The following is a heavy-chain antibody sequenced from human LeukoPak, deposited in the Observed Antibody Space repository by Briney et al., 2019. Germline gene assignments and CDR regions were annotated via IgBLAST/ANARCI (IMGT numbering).Heavy chain of an antibody. V-gene: IGHV4-59*08. CDR3: ARTQGWGTVRTGYYYGMDV. J-gene: IGHJ6*02. Sequence: SETLSLTCTVSGVSISGSYWSWIRQPPGKGLEWIGYIYYSETYYNPSLKSRVTISLDTSKNQFSLNLRFVTAADTAVYFCARTQGWGTVRTGYYYGMDVWGQGTPVTVSS. D-gene: IGHD4-11*01. CDR2: IYYSET. CDR1: GVSISGSY.